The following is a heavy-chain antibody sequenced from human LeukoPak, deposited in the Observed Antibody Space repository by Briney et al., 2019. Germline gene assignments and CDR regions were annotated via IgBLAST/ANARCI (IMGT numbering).Heavy chain of an antibody. CDR2: INSDGSST. D-gene: IGHD5-18*01. J-gene: IGHJ4*02. Sequence: QPGGSLRLSCAASGFTFSSYWMHWVRQAPGKGLVWVSRINSDGSSTSYADSVKGRFTISRDNAKNTLYLQMNSLRAEDTAVYYCAREGLRYSYGSLDYWGQGTLVTVSS. CDR3: AREGLRYSYGSLDY. CDR1: GFTFSSYW. V-gene: IGHV3-74*01.